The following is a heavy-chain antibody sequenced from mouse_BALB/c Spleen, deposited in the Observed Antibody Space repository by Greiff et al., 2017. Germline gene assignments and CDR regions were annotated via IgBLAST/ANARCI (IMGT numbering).Heavy chain of an antibody. D-gene: IGHD2-3*01. CDR1: GFSLTSYG. V-gene: IGHV2-9*02. J-gene: IGHJ3*01. CDR2: IWAGGST. CDR3: AGECHDGYQGASWFAY. Sequence: VKLMESGPGLVAPSQSLSITCTASGFSLTSYGVHWVRQPPGKGLEWLGVIWAGGSTNYNSALMSRLSISKDNTKSQVFLKMNSLQTDDTAMYYCAGECHDGYQGASWFAYWGQGTLVTVSA.